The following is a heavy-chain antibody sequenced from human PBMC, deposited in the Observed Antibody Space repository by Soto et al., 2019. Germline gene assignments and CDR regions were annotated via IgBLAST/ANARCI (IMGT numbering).Heavy chain of an antibody. J-gene: IGHJ6*02. V-gene: IGHV1-69*12. Sequence: QVQLVQSGAEVKKPGSSVTVSCKASGGTFGNSAISWVRQAPGQGLEWMGGIIPIFSTPDYAQKFQGRVPITADXXTTTAYMELTSLKSEDTAVYYCARDKDRQQLGGNYYYGIDVWGQGTTVTVSS. CDR1: GGTFGNSA. D-gene: IGHD2-15*01. CDR3: ARDKDRQQLGGNYYYGIDV. CDR2: IIPIFSTP.